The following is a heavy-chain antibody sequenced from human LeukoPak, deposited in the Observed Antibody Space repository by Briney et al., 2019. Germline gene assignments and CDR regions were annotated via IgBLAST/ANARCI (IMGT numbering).Heavy chain of an antibody. CDR3: ARGDNHYDY. D-gene: IGHD4-23*01. CDR1: GGSISSYY. V-gene: IGHV4-59*01. CDR2: IYYSGST. J-gene: IGHJ4*02. Sequence: SETLSLTCTVSGGSISSYYWSWIRQPPGKGLEWIGYIYYSGSTNYNPSLKSRVAISVDTSKNQFSLKMSSVTAADTAMYYCARGDNHYDYWGQGTLVTVSS.